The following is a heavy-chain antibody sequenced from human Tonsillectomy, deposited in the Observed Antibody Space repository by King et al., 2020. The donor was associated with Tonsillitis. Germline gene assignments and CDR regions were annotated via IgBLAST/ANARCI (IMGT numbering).Heavy chain of an antibody. CDR2: IYYTGST. D-gene: IGHD3-22*01. J-gene: IGHJ6*02. Sequence: QLQESGPGLVKPSETLSLTCNVSGGSISSYYWSWVRQPPGRGLEWIGYIYYTGSTNYNPSLKSRVTISVDTSKNQFSLKLSSVTAADTAVYYCARDRSYYDSSDFYPSGMDVWGQGTTVTVSS. CDR3: ARDRSYYDSSDFYPSGMDV. CDR1: GGSISSYY. V-gene: IGHV4-59*01.